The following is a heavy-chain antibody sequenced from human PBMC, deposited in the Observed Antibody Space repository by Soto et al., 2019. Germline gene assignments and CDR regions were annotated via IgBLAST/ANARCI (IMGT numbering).Heavy chain of an antibody. J-gene: IGHJ3*02. CDR3: AKDGGRGVPIEGDAVDI. CDR2: ISYDGSNK. Sequence: QVQLVESGGGVVQPGRSLRLSCAASGFTFSTYGMHWVRQAPGKGLEWVAVISYDGSNKYSTDSVKGRFTISRDNSKNTLYLQMNSLRAADTAVYYCAKDGGRGVPIEGDAVDIWGQGTMVTVSS. CDR1: GFTFSTYG. D-gene: IGHD3-16*01. V-gene: IGHV3-30*18.